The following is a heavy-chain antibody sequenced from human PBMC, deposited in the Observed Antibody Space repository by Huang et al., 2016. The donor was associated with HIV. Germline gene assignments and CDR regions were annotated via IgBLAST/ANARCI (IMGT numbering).Heavy chain of an antibody. V-gene: IGHV4-39*02. Sequence: QLRESGPGLVTPSETLSLTCSASGTSLTRNTFYWGWFRQPPGGGLEGVGCFYFLGNTYHNPSLKSRVTISIDTANKQYSMRLTSVTAADTAVYFCAREVRSVDTDRPDGYYYRGLDVWGQGTTVIVSS. D-gene: IGHD2-2*03. CDR1: GTSLTRNTFY. CDR3: AREVRSVDTDRPDGYYYRGLDV. CDR2: FYFLGNT. J-gene: IGHJ6*02.